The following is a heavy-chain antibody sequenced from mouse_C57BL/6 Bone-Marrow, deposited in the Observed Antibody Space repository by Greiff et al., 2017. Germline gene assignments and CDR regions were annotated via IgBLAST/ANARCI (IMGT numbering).Heavy chain of an antibody. CDR1: GYTFTSYG. V-gene: IGHV1-81*01. CDR2: IYPRSGNT. D-gene: IGHD1-1*01. J-gene: IGHJ4*01. CDR3: ARGYGSKYYYAMDY. Sequence: VQLQQSGAELARPGASVKLSCKASGYTFTSYGISWVKQRTGQGLEWIGEIYPRSGNTYYNEKFKGKATLTAAKSSSTAYMELRSLTSEDSAVYFCARGYGSKYYYAMDYWGQGTSVTVSS.